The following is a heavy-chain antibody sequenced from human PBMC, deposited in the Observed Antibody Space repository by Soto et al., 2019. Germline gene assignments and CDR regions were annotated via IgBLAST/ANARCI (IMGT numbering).Heavy chain of an antibody. CDR1: GYTFTSYG. D-gene: IGHD3-3*01. CDR3: ALYYDLWTNRDYYYGMDV. V-gene: IGHV1-18*01. J-gene: IGHJ6*02. CDR2: ISAYNGNT. Sequence: ASVKVSCKASGYTFTSYGISWVRQAPGQGLEWMGWISAYNGNTNYAQKLQGRVTMTTDTSTSTAYMELRSLRSDDTAVCYCALYYDLWTNRDYYYGMDVWGQGTTVTVS.